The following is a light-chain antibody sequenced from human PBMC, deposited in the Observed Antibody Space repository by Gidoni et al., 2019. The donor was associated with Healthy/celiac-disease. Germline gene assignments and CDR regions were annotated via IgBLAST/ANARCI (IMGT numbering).Light chain of an antibody. CDR2: DAS. Sequence: IVLTPSPATLSLSTGVRATRSCSASQSVSSYLAWYQQKPGQAPRLLIYDASNRATGIPARLSGSGSGTDFTLTISSLEPEDFAVYYCQQRSNWPPSWTFGQGTKVEIK. CDR1: QSVSSY. V-gene: IGKV3-11*01. CDR3: QQRSNWPPSWT. J-gene: IGKJ1*01.